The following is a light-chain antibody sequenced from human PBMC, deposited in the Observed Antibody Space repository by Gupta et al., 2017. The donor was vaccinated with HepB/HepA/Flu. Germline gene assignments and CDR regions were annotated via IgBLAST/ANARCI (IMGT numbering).Light chain of an antibody. CDR2: WAS. Sequence: DIVLTQSPDSLAVSLGERATINCKSSQSLFYSPKNKNYLAWYQKKPGQPPKLLIYWASTRESGVPDRFSASGSGTDFTLTISSLQAEDVAVYYCQQLSYSPLYYSFGQGDQAGDQT. CDR1: QSLFYSPKNKNY. J-gene: IGKJ2*01. CDR3: QQLSYSPLYYS. V-gene: IGKV4-1*01.